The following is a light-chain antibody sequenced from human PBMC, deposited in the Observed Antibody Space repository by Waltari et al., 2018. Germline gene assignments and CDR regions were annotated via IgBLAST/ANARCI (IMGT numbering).Light chain of an antibody. V-gene: IGLV2-14*01. Sequence: QSALTQPASVSGSPGQSITISCTGTSSDVGSYIYVSWYQQHPGKAPKCMIYEVNNRPAGVAHRFSGSKSGNTASLTISGLQPEDEADYYCSSYTTSNTVVFGGGTKLTVL. CDR1: SSDVGSYIY. J-gene: IGLJ2*01. CDR2: EVN. CDR3: SSYTTSNTVV.